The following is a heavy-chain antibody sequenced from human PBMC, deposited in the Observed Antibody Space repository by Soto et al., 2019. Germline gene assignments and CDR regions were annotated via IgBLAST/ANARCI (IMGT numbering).Heavy chain of an antibody. D-gene: IGHD5-12*01. V-gene: IGHV3-23*01. CDR2: ISYSGVST. Sequence: WGSLRLSCAASGFTFSSYAISLFRQAPGKGLEWVSAISYSGVSTYYADSVKGRFTISRDSSENTLSLQMNSLRVDDTAVYYCARTRGYSDYDLDYWGQGTLVTVS. J-gene: IGHJ4*02. CDR1: GFTFSSYA. CDR3: ARTRGYSDYDLDY.